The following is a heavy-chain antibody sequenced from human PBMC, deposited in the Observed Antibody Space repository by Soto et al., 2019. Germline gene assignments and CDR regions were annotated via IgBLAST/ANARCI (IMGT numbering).Heavy chain of an antibody. CDR2: VYSSGTT. CDR1: GGSINSYW. V-gene: IGHV4-4*07. D-gene: IGHD3-10*01. Sequence: PXETLSLTCSVAGGSINSYWWSWIRQPAGKGLEWIGRVYSSGTTDYNPSLNSRATMSVETSKNQFSLKLSSVTAADTAVYYCARDIGSFAYGEGYWGQGLQVTVSS. J-gene: IGHJ4*02. CDR3: ARDIGSFAYGEGY.